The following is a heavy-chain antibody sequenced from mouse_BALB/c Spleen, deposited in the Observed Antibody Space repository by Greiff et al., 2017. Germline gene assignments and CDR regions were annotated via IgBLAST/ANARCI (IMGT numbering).Heavy chain of an antibody. Sequence: EVKLMESGGDLVKPGGSLKLSCAASGFTFSSYGMSWVRQTPDKRLEWVATISSGGSYTYYPDSVKGRFTISRDNAKNTLYLQMSSLKSEDTAMYYCARHITTAPYAMDYWGQGTSVTVSS. CDR1: GFTFSSYG. V-gene: IGHV5-6*01. D-gene: IGHD1-2*01. J-gene: IGHJ4*01. CDR3: ARHITTAPYAMDY. CDR2: ISSGGSYT.